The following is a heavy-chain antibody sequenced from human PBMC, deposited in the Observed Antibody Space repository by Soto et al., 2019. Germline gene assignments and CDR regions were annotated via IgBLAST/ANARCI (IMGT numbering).Heavy chain of an antibody. D-gene: IGHD6-19*01. CDR2: INHSGST. CDR3: ASVQSNYYYGMDV. J-gene: IGHJ6*02. Sequence: SETLSLTCAVYGGSFSGYYWSWIRQPPGKGLEWIGEINHSGSTNYNPSLKSRVTISVDTSKNQFSLKLSSVTAADTAAYYCASVQSNYYYGMDVWGQGTTVTVSS. V-gene: IGHV4-34*01. CDR1: GGSFSGYY.